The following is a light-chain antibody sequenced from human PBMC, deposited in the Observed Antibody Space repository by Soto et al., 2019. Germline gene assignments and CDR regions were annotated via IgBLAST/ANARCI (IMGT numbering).Light chain of an antibody. V-gene: IGKV3-20*01. CDR3: QQYGSSRWT. CDR2: GAS. CDR1: QSVRSMY. J-gene: IGKJ1*01. Sequence: IVLTQSPATLSVSPGERATLSCRASQSVRSMYLAWYQQKPGQAPRLLIYGASSRATGIPDRFSGSGSGADFTLTISGLEPEDFAVYYCQQYGSSRWTFGQGTKVDIK.